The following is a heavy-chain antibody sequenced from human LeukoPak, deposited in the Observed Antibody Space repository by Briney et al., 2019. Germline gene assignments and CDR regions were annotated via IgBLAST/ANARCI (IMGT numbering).Heavy chain of an antibody. D-gene: IGHD3-22*01. CDR3: ARDSSGYYYFDY. CDR2: INPNSGGT. Sequence: ASVTVSCKASGYTFTGYYMHWVRQAPGQGLEWMGWINPNSGGTNYAQKFQGRVTMTRDTSISTAYMELSRLRSDDTAVYYCARDSSGYYYFDYWGQGTLVTVSS. CDR1: GYTFTGYY. J-gene: IGHJ4*02. V-gene: IGHV1-2*02.